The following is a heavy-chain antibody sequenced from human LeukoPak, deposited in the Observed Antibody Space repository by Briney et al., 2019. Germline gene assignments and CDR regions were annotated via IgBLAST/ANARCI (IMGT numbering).Heavy chain of an antibody. D-gene: IGHD3-9*01. V-gene: IGHV3-23*01. J-gene: IGHJ6*02. CDR1: GFIFSSYA. Sequence: GGSLRLSCAASGFIFSSYAMSWVRQAPGKGLEWVSAISGSGGSTYYADSVKGRFTISRDNSKNTLYLQMNSLRAEDTAVYYCAKSRGRYFDWPNYGMDVWGQGTTVTVSS. CDR2: ISGSGGST. CDR3: AKSRGRYFDWPNYGMDV.